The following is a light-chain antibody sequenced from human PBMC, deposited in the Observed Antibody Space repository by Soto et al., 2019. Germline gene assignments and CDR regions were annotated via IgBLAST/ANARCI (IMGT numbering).Light chain of an antibody. CDR1: QSVSSSY. CDR2: GAS. CDR3: QQYGNSRGT. V-gene: IGKV3-20*01. Sequence: EIVLTQSPGTLSLSPGDRATLSCRASQSVSSSYLAWYQQKPGQAPRLLIYGASGRATGIPDRFSGSGSGTDFTLTISGLEPEDSAVYYCQQYGNSRGTFGQGTKVDIK. J-gene: IGKJ1*01.